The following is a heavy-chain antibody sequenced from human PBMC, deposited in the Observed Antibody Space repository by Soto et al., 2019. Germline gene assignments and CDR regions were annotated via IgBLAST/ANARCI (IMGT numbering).Heavy chain of an antibody. CDR1: GYTFTGYY. V-gene: IGHV1-2*04. J-gene: IGHJ4*02. CDR3: ARLRCGGDCRTFDY. CDR2: INPNSGGT. D-gene: IGHD2-21*02. Sequence: GASVKVSCKASGYTFTGYYMHWVRQAPGQGLEWMGWINPNSGGTNYAQKFQGWVTMTRDTSISTAYMELSRLRSDDTAVYYCARLRCGGDCRTFDYWGQGTLVTVSS.